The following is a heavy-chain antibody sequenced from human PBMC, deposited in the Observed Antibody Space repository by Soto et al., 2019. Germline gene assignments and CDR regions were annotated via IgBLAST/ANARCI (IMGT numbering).Heavy chain of an antibody. Sequence: GSLRLSCAASGFTFKNYAFHWVRQAPGKGLEWVAVISFDGDKTYYTESVKGRFTISRDSFKNTLSLQMNNLRIEDAGVYFCAREDDYNYRYFNYGLDVWGQGTTVTVSS. CDR3: AREDDYNYRYFNYGLDV. J-gene: IGHJ6*02. D-gene: IGHD5-12*01. CDR2: ISFDGDKT. V-gene: IGHV3-30*03. CDR1: GFTFKNYA.